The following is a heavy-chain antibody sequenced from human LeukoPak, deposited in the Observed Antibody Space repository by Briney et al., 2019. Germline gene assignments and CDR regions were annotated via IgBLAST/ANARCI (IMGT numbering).Heavy chain of an antibody. J-gene: IGHJ6*03. D-gene: IGHD5-12*01. V-gene: IGHV1-2*02. Sequence: GASVKVSCKASGYTFTGYYMHWVRQAPGQGLEWMGWINPNSGGTNYAQKFQGRVTMTRDTSISTAYMELSRLRSDDTAVYYCARNRVATPHLGDRGSRYYYYMDVWGKGTTVTVSS. CDR2: INPNSGGT. CDR3: ARNRVATPHLGDRGSRYYYYMDV. CDR1: GYTFTGYY.